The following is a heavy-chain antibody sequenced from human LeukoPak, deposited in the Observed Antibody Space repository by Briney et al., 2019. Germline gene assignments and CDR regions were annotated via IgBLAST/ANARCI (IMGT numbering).Heavy chain of an antibody. J-gene: IGHJ4*02. Sequence: GGSLRLSCAASGFTFNNHWMHWVRQAPGKGLVWVSRTNKVGTTRDYADSVKGRFTISRDNAKNTLYLQMNSLRAEDTAVYYCARDHCSGDSCYSAYWGLGTLVTVSS. CDR3: ARDHCSGDSCYSAY. D-gene: IGHD2-15*01. CDR2: TNKVGTTR. V-gene: IGHV3-74*01. CDR1: GFTFNNHW.